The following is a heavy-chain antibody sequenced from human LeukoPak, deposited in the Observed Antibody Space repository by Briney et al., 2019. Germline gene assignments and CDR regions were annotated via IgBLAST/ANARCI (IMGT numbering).Heavy chain of an antibody. CDR1: GGSISSYY. D-gene: IGHD2-2*01. Sequence: SETQSLTCTVSGGSISSYYWSWIRQPAGKGLEWIGRIYTSGSNNYNPSLKSRVTMSVDTSKDQFSLKLSSVTAADTAVYYCARSDIVVVPAAMPAYYYYGMDVWGQGTTVTVSS. V-gene: IGHV4-4*07. CDR3: ARSDIVVVPAAMPAYYYYGMDV. J-gene: IGHJ6*02. CDR2: IYTSGSN.